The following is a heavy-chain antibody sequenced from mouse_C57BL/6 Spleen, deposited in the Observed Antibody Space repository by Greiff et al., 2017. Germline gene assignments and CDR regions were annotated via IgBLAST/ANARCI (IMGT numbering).Heavy chain of an antibody. V-gene: IGHV1-19*01. CDR2: INPYNGGT. Sequence: EVQLQQSGPVLVKPGASVKMSCKASGYTFTDYYMNWVKQSHGKSLEWIGVINPYNGGTSYNQKFKGKATLTVDKSSSTAYMELNSLTSEDSAGYYCARGAYYSNYDYFDYWGQGTTLTVSS. CDR1: GYTFTDYY. D-gene: IGHD2-5*01. J-gene: IGHJ2*01. CDR3: ARGAYYSNYDYFDY.